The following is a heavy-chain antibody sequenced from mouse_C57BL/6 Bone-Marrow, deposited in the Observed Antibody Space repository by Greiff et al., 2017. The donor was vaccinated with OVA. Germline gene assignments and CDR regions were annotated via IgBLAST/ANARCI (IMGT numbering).Heavy chain of an antibody. CDR1: GFSFNTYA. CDR3: VRQCYGNYAAWFAY. J-gene: IGHJ3*01. D-gene: IGHD2-1*01. V-gene: IGHV10-1*01. CDR2: IRSKSNNYAT. Sequence: EVQLVESGGGLVQPKGSLKLSCAASGFSFNTYAMNWVRQAPGKGLEWVARIRSKSNNYATYYADSVKDRFTISRDDSESMLYLQMNNLKTEDTAMYYCVRQCYGNYAAWFAYWGQGTLVTVSA.